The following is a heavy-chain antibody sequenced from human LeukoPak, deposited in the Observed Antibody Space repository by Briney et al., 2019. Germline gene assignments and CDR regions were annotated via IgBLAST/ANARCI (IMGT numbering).Heavy chain of an antibody. CDR2: IYYSGST. Sequence: SETLSLTCTVSGVSISSSSYYWGWIRQPPGKGLEWIGSIYYSGSTYYNPSLKSRVTISVDTSKNQFSLKLSSVTAADTAVYYCARDLIVVVPAASANNWFDPWGQGTLVTVSS. D-gene: IGHD2-2*01. CDR3: ARDLIVVVPAASANNWFDP. V-gene: IGHV4-39*07. J-gene: IGHJ5*02. CDR1: GVSISSSSYY.